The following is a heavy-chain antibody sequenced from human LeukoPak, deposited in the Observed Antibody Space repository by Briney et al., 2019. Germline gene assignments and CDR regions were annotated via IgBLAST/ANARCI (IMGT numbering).Heavy chain of an antibody. CDR3: ARVTGYMTEDYFDY. CDR1: GGSINSYY. D-gene: IGHD6-13*01. Sequence: TSETLSLTCTVSGGSINSYYWSWIRQPPGKGLEWIGYIYYSGSTNYNPSLKSRVTISVDTSKNQFSLRLSSVTAADTAVYYCARVTGYMTEDYFDYWGQGTLITVSS. V-gene: IGHV4-59*01. J-gene: IGHJ4*02. CDR2: IYYSGST.